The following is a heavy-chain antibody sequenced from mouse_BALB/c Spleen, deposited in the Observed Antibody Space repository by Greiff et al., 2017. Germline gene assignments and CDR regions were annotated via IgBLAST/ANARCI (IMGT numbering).Heavy chain of an antibody. V-gene: IGHV14-3*02. CDR2: IDPANGNT. Sequence: VQLKQSGAELVKPGASVKLSCTASGFNIKDTYMHWVKQRPEQGLEWIGRIDPANGNTKYDPKFQGKATITADTSSNTAYLQLSSLTSEDTAVYYCARRALLRLPIYWGQGTTLTVSS. CDR3: ARRALLRLPIY. CDR1: GFNIKDTY. D-gene: IGHD1-2*01. J-gene: IGHJ2*01.